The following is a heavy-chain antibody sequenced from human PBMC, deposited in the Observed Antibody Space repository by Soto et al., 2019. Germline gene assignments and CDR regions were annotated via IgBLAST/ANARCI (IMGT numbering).Heavy chain of an antibody. CDR1: RVTFSKFI. J-gene: IGHJ6*02. CDR3: AKVRYSSPMGYYYGMDV. V-gene: IGHV1-69*01. CDR2: IIPIFGTA. Sequence: QVQLEQSGGEVKKPGSSVKVSCKASRVTFSKFIVTWVRQAPGLGLEWVGGIIPIFGTANYAQKFQGRVTITADESTSTSYMEVNNLRSEDTAVDYCAKVRYSSPMGYYYGMDVWGQGTTVTVSS. D-gene: IGHD6-19*01.